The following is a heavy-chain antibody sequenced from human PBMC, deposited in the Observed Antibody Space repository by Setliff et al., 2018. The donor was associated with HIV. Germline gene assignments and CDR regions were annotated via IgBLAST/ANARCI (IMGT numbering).Heavy chain of an antibody. D-gene: IGHD3-3*01. Sequence: SETLSLTCTVSGGSISSSIYYWGWIRQPPGKELEWIGSIYYSGSTYYNPSLKSRVTISVDTSKNQFSLKLSSVTAADTAVYYCASLFRLSGFWIAFLPDYWGQGILVTVSS. V-gene: IGHV4-39*01. CDR2: IYYSGST. CDR3: ASLFRLSGFWIAFLPDY. J-gene: IGHJ4*02. CDR1: GGSISSSIYY.